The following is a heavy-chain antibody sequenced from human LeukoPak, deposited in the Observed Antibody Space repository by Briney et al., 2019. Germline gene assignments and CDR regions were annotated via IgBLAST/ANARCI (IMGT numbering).Heavy chain of an antibody. J-gene: IGHJ4*02. V-gene: IGHV3-23*01. D-gene: IGHD2-2*01. CDR2: ISGSGFNT. CDR1: GFTLSNYG. CDR3: ASYCSSTSCYAGFDY. Sequence: GGTLRLSCAGSGFTLSNYGMSWVRQAPGKGLEWFSSISGSGFNTFYSDSVKGRFTISRDNPKNTLYLQMNSLRAEDTAVYYCASYCSSTSCYAGFDYWGQGTLVTVSS.